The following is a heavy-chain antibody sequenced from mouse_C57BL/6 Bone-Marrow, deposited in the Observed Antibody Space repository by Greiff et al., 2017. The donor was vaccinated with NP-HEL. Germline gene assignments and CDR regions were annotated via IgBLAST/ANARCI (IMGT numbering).Heavy chain of an antibody. D-gene: IGHD1-1*01. CDR1: GFTFSDYY. CDR3: ARDRADYYGSSSYAMDY. J-gene: IGHJ4*01. CDR2: INYDGSST. Sequence: EVQRVESEGGLVQPGSSMKLSCTASGFTFSDYYMAWVRQVPEKGLEWVANINYDGSSTYYLDSLKSRFIISRDNAKNILYLQMSSLKSEDTATYYCARDRADYYGSSSYAMDYWGQGTSVTVSS. V-gene: IGHV5-16*01.